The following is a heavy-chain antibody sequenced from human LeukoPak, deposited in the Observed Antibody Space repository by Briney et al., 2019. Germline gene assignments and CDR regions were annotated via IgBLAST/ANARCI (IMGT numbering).Heavy chain of an antibody. J-gene: IGHJ4*02. CDR2: FDPEDGET. Sequence: ASVKVSCKVSGYTLTELSMHWVRQAPGQGPEWMGGFDPEDGETIYAQKFQGRVTMTEDTSTDTAYMELSSLRSEDTAVYYCATGYGGCSSTSCFLLFDYWGQGTLVTVSS. V-gene: IGHV1-24*01. D-gene: IGHD2-2*01. CDR3: ATGYGGCSSTSCFLLFDY. CDR1: GYTLTELS.